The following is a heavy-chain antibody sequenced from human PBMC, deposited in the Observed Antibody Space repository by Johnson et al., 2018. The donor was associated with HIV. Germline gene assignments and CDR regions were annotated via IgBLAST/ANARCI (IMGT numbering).Heavy chain of an antibody. D-gene: IGHD3-16*01. V-gene: IGHV3-66*02. Sequence: VQLVESGGGLVQPGGSLRLSCAASGFTVSSNFMTWVRQAPGKGLEWVSVIYRGGSTYYADSVKGRFTISRDNSKNTLYLQMNSPKAEDTAVYYCARGSSAGEQLGFDIWGQGTMVTVSP. CDR2: IYRGGST. CDR1: GFTVSSNF. CDR3: ARGSSAGEQLGFDI. J-gene: IGHJ3*02.